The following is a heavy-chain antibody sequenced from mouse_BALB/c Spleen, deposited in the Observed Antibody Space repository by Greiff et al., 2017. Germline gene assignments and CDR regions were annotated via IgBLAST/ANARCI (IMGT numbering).Heavy chain of an antibody. CDR3: AREGKYGNYFAY. D-gene: IGHD2-10*02. CDR2: ISSGGST. Sequence: LVESGGGLVKPGGSLKLSCAASGFTFSSYAMSWVRQTPEKRLEWVASISSGGSTYYPDSVKGRFTISRDNARNILYLQMSSLRSEDTAMYYCAREGKYGNYFAYWGQGTLVTVSA. J-gene: IGHJ3*01. V-gene: IGHV5-6-5*01. CDR1: GFTFSSYA.